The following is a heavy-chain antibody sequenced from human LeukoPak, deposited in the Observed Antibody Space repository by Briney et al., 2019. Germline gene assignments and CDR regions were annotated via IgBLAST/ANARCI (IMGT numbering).Heavy chain of an antibody. CDR3: AREQLDLYYFDY. D-gene: IGHD3/OR15-3a*01. V-gene: IGHV3-15*01. Sequence: PGGSLRLSCAASGFTFSNAWMSWVRQAPGKGLEWVGRIKSKTDGGTTDYAAPVKGRFTISRDNSKNTLYLQMNSLRAEDTAVYYCAREQLDLYYFDYWGQGTLVTVSS. CDR2: IKSKTDGGTT. CDR1: GFTFSNAW. J-gene: IGHJ4*02.